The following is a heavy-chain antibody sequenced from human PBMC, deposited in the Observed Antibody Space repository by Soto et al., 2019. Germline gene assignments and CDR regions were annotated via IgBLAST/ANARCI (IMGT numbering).Heavy chain of an antibody. D-gene: IGHD3-22*01. CDR3: ARADYYDSSGFYYDC. V-gene: IGHV1-46*04. CDR1: GYIFTNHY. Sequence: QVQLVQSGAEVKKPGASVKVSCKASGYIFTNHYIHWVRQAPGQGLEWMGIINPSGGSTNYLQKLQGRNTVTSETSTCTVYMELSRLISEDKVGYFCARADYYDSSGFYYDCWGQGTLVTVSS. CDR2: INPSGGST. J-gene: IGHJ4*02.